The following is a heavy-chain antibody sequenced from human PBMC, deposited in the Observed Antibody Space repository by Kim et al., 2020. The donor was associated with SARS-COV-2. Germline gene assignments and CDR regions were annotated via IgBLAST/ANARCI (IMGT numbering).Heavy chain of an antibody. J-gene: IGHJ5*02. CDR1: GFTFSSHG. Sequence: GGSLRLSCAASGFTFSSHGMQWVRQAPGKGLEWVAVIWYDGSNKYYGDSVKGRFTISRDNYKNTLYLQMDSLRVEDTAVYYCARWGMGRAFDPWGQGTLVNVAS. CDR2: IWYDGSNK. V-gene: IGHV3-33*01. D-gene: IGHD7-27*01. CDR3: ARWGMGRAFDP.